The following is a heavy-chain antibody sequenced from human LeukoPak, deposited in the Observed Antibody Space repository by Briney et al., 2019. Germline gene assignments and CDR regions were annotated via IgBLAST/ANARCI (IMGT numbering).Heavy chain of an antibody. J-gene: IGHJ4*02. CDR3: ATESKWLPTY. Sequence: GGSLRLSCVGSGYTFSDYAMGWVRQAPGKGLEWVSDISGVADSTHYADSVKGRFTISRDNSKNTLYLQMNGLRAEDTAVYYCATESKWLPTYWGQGPQVSVSS. CDR1: GYTFSDYA. CDR2: ISGVADST. D-gene: IGHD5-12*01. V-gene: IGHV3-23*01.